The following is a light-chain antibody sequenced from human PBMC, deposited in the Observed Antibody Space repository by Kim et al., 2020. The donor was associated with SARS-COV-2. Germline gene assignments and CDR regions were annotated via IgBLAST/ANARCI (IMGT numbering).Light chain of an antibody. J-gene: IGKJ2*01. CDR1: QSISNW. CDR2: KAS. V-gene: IGKV1-5*03. CDR3: QQYDTFPYT. Sequence: SASVGDRVTITCRASQSISNWLAWYQQKPGKAPNLLIYKASSLESGVPSRFSGSGSGTEFTLTISSLQPDDSATFYCQQYDTFPYTFGQGTKLEI.